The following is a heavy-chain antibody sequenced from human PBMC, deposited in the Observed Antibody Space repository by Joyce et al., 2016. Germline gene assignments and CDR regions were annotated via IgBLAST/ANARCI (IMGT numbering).Heavy chain of an antibody. CDR1: GFTFSSYA. CDR2: ISNDGSIT. V-gene: IGHV3-30-3*01. Sequence: QVQLVESGGGVVQPGRSLRLSCAASGFTFSSYAMHWVRKAPGKGRELVAMISNDGSITYYADSVKGRFTISRDNSKNTLYLQMNSLKAEDTAVCYCARDGTLTFGEVNDAFDVWGQGTLVTVSS. J-gene: IGHJ3*01. D-gene: IGHD3-16*01. CDR3: ARDGTLTFGEVNDAFDV.